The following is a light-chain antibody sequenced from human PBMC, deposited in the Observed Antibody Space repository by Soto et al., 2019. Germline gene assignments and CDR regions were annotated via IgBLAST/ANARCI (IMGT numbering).Light chain of an antibody. V-gene: IGLV7-43*01. Sequence: QTVVTQEPSLTVSPGGTVTLTCASSTGPVTSGFYPHWVQQKSGQAPRTRIYSTTNKHSWTAARFSGSLLGGKAALTLSGVQPEDEGDYFCLLYYGGSYVFCAGTTVTVL. J-gene: IGLJ1*01. CDR2: STT. CDR3: LLYYGGSYV. CDR1: TGPVTSGFY.